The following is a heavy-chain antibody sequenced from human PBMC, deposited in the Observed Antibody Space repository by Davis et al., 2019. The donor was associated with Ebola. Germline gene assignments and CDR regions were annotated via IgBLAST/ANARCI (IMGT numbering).Heavy chain of an antibody. V-gene: IGHV2-70*04. J-gene: IGHJ5*02. Sequence: SGPTLVKPTQTLTLTCTFSGFSLSTSGMRVSWIRQPPGKALEWLARIDWDDDKFYSTSLKTRLTISKDTSKNQVVLTMTNMDPVDTATYYCAREPNDYGDYGLVSWGWFDPWGQGTLVTVSS. CDR1: GFSLSTSGMR. CDR2: IDWDDDK. D-gene: IGHD4-17*01. CDR3: AREPNDYGDYGLVSWGWFDP.